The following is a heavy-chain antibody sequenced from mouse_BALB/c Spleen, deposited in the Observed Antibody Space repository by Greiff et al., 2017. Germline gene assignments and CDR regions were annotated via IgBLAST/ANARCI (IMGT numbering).Heavy chain of an antibody. V-gene: IGHV1S127*01. D-gene: IGHD1-1*01. J-gene: IGHJ3*01. CDR1: GYSFTSYW. CDR2: IDPSDSET. Sequence: VQLQQSGPQLVRPGASVKISCKASGYSFTSYWMHWVKQRPGQGLEWIGMIDPSDSETRLNQKFKDKATLTVDKSSSTAYMQLSSPTSEDSAVYYCARERDYGSSWFAYWGQGTLVTVSA. CDR3: ARERDYGSSWFAY.